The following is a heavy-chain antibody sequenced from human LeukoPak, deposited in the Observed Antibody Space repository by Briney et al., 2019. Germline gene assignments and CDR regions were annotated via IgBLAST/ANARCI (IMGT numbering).Heavy chain of an antibody. D-gene: IGHD6-6*01. V-gene: IGHV3-33*01. CDR3: ARDFFREYSSSSGDY. CDR2: IWYDGSNK. Sequence: GGSLRLSCAASGFTFSSYGMHWVRQAPGKGLEWVAVIWYDGSNKYYADSVKGRLTISRDNSKNTLYLQMNSLRAEDTAVYYCARDFFREYSSSSGDYWGQGTLVTVSS. CDR1: GFTFSSYG. J-gene: IGHJ4*02.